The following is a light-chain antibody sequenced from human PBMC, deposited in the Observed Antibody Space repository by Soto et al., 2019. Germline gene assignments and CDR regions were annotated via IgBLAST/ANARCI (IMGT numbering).Light chain of an antibody. J-gene: IGKJ3*01. V-gene: IGKV1-9*01. CDR2: AAS. CDR3: QQLNSF. CDR1: QGISSY. Sequence: DIQLTQSPSFLSASVGDRVTITCRASQGISSYLAWYQQKPGKAPKLLIYAASTLQSGVPSRLSGSGSGTEFTLTISSLQTEDFATYYCQQLNSFFGPGTKVDIK.